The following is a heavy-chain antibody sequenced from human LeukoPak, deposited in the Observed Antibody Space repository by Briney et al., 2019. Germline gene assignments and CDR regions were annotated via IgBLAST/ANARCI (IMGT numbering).Heavy chain of an antibody. J-gene: IGHJ5*01. CDR1: GFTFSTNS. Sequence: PGGSLRLSRAASGFTFSTNSMNWVRQAPGKGLEWLGRIKSRTEGGTTQYAAPVKGRFTISRDDSKETVYLQMNSLTTEDTAVYYCTRVGTTWFHSWGQGTLVIVSS. V-gene: IGHV3-15*01. CDR2: IKSRTEGGTT. D-gene: IGHD1-26*01. CDR3: TRVGTTWFHS.